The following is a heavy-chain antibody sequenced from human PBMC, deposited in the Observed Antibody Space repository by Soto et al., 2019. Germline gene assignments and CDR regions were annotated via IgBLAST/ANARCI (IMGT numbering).Heavy chain of an antibody. CDR2: IYHSGST. J-gene: IGHJ3*01. CDR3: AREKNHYDSICYYPLDL. Sequence: QVQLQESGPGLVKPSQTLSLTCTVSGDSISSVNHYWSWIRQPPGKGLEWIGYIYHSGSTYYNPSLKSRLNISLDPSKNQLSLKLSSVAASDTAVYYCAREKNHYDSICYYPLDLWGQGTMVTVSS. D-gene: IGHD3-22*01. V-gene: IGHV4-30-4*01. CDR1: GDSISSVNHY.